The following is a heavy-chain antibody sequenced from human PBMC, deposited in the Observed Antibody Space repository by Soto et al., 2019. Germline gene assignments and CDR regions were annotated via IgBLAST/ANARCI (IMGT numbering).Heavy chain of an antibody. CDR1: GTRVSRKTAA. Sequence: TLSVTCATSGTRVSRKTAAWKWIRQYPSRGLEWLGRTYYRSKWYNDYTVSVKSRITINPDTSKNQFSLHLNSVTPEDTAVYYCGTFLSTTSPDVWGEGTTVTVSS. CDR2: TYYRSKWYN. CDR3: GTFLSTTSPDV. D-gene: IGHD2-2*01. J-gene: IGHJ6*04. V-gene: IGHV6-1*01.